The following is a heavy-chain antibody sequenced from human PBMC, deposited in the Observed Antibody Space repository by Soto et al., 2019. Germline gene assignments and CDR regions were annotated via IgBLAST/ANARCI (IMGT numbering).Heavy chain of an antibody. CDR2: VYYSGTT. Sequence: SETLSLTCTVSGGSXSPKYWSWIRQSPGKGLEWIGYVYYSGTTKYNPSLESRVTISVDTSKNQLYLNLSSVTAADTAVYYCARHHDSWGQGTLVTVSS. J-gene: IGHJ4*02. V-gene: IGHV4-59*08. CDR3: ARHHDS. CDR1: GGSXSPKY.